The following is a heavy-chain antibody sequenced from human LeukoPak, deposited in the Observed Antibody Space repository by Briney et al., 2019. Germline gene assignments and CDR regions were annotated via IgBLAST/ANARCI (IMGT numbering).Heavy chain of an antibody. CDR2: ISGSGGST. Sequence: PGGTLRLSCAASGFTFTSYGMTWVRQAPGKGLEWVSAISGSGGSTYYADSVKGRFTISRDNSKNTLYLQMNSLRAEDTAVYYCARVEMATLIDYWGQGTLVTVSS. V-gene: IGHV3-23*01. J-gene: IGHJ4*02. D-gene: IGHD5-24*01. CDR3: ARVEMATLIDY. CDR1: GFTFTSYG.